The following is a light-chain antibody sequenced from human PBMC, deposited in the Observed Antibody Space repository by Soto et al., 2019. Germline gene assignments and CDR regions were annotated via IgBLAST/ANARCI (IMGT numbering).Light chain of an antibody. CDR3: QSYDSSLSGKV. V-gene: IGLV1-40*01. CDR2: GNS. J-gene: IGLJ1*01. CDR1: SSNIGAGYD. Sequence: QSVLTQPPSVSGAPGQRATISCTGSSSNIGAGYDVHWYQQLPGTAPKLLIYGNSNRPSGVPDRFSGSKSGTSASLAITGLQAEDEADYYCQSYDSSLSGKVFGTGTKVTVL.